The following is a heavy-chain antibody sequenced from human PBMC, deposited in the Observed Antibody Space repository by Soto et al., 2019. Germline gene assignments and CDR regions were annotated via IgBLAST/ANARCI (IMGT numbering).Heavy chain of an antibody. J-gene: IGHJ4*02. CDR2: LYYSDNT. CDR1: GGSISPFY. V-gene: IGHV4-59*01. D-gene: IGHD3-16*01. Sequence: SETLSLTCTVSGGSISPFYWSWVRQPPGKGLEWIGYLYYSDNTNYNPSLKSRVTISVDASKNQVSLRLTSVTAADTVVYYCARVGGVAARTFDYWGQGTVVTVSS. CDR3: ARVGGVAARTFDY.